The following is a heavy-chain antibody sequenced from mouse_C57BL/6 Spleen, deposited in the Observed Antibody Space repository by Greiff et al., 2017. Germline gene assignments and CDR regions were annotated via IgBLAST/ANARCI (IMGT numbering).Heavy chain of an antibody. CDR2: IYPGDGDT. CDR3: AGGEYPANWDGGKDY. J-gene: IGHJ2*01. D-gene: IGHD4-1*01. V-gene: IGHV1-80*01. CDR1: GYAFSSYW. Sequence: QVQLQQSGAELVKPGASVKISCKASGYAFSSYWMNWVKQRPGKGLEWIGQIYPGDGDTNYNGKFKGKAILTADKSSSTAYMQLSSLTSEDSAVYFCAGGEYPANWDGGKDYWGQGTTLTVSS.